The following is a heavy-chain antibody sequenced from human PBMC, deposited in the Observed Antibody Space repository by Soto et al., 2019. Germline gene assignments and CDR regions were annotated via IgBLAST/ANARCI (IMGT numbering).Heavy chain of an antibody. V-gene: IGHV4-34*01. CDR2: INHSGST. D-gene: IGHD4-17*01. J-gene: IGHJ5*02. Sequence: QVQLQQWGAGLLKPSETLSLTCAVYGGSFSGYYWSWIRQPPGKGLEWIGEINHSGSTNYNPSLKSRVTISVDTSKNQFSLKLSSMTAADTAVYYCARGDYGDSVFDPWGQGTLVTVSS. CDR1: GGSFSGYY. CDR3: ARGDYGDSVFDP.